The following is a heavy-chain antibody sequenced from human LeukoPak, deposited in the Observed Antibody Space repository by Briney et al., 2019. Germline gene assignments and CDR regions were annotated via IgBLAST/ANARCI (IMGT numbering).Heavy chain of an antibody. V-gene: IGHV4-38-2*01. CDR2: IYHSGST. J-gene: IGHJ4*02. CDR1: GYSISSGHY. CDR3: AKYVGGMIGFGGFPQGFDY. D-gene: IGHD3-16*01. Sequence: SETLSLTCAVSGYSISSGHYWGWIRQPPGKGLEWIGSIYHSGSTYYNPSLKSRVTISVDTSKNQFSLKLSSVTAADTAVYYCAKYVGGMIGFGGFPQGFDYGGREPLVPVA.